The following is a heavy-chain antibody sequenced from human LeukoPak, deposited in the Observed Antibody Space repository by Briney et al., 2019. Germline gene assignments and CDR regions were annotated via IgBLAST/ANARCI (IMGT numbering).Heavy chain of an antibody. D-gene: IGHD6-13*01. CDR2: IWYDGNNK. Sequence: GGSLRLSCAASGFIFSSYGMHWVRQAPGKGLEWVAVIWYDGNNKYYADSVKGRFTLSRDNSNSTLYLQMNSLRAKDTAVYYCAREIAARFDPWGQGTLVTVSS. CDR1: GFIFSSYG. J-gene: IGHJ5*02. V-gene: IGHV3-33*01. CDR3: AREIAARFDP.